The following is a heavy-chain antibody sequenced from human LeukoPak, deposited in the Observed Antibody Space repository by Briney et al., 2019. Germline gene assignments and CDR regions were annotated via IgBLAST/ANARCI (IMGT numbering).Heavy chain of an antibody. CDR3: ARVRPYYYDSSGYYPDAFDI. V-gene: IGHV4-30-2*01. CDR2: IYHSGST. CDR1: GGSISSGGYS. J-gene: IGHJ3*02. Sequence: SETLSLTCAVSGGSISSGGYSWSWIRQPPGKGLEWIGYIYHSGSTYYNPSLMSRVTISVDRSKNQFSLKLSSVTAADTAVYYCARVRPYYYDSSGYYPDAFDIWGQGTMVTVSS. D-gene: IGHD3-22*01.